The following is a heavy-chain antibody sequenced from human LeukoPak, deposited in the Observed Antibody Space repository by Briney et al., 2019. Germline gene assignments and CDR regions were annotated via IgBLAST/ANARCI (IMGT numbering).Heavy chain of an antibody. V-gene: IGHV4-59*01. CDR3: ARDYGGKFDY. Sequence: SETLSLTCTVSRGSISSFYWSWIRQPPGKGLEWIGYISYSGNTKYNPSLKSRVTISVDTSKNQFSLKLSSVTAADAAVYYCARDYGGKFDYWGQGTLVTVSS. CDR1: RGSISSFY. J-gene: IGHJ4*02. CDR2: ISYSGNT. D-gene: IGHD4-23*01.